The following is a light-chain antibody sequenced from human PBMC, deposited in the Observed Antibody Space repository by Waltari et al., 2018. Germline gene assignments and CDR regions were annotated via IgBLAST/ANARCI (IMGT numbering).Light chain of an antibody. CDR2: GNS. V-gene: IGLV1-40*01. CDR3: QSYDSSLSGSNWV. Sequence: QSVLTQPPSVSGAPGQRVTIPRTGSSSNIGAGYDVHWYQQLPGTAPKLLIYGNSNRPSGVPDRFSGSKSGTSASLAITGLQAEDEADYYCQSYDSSLSGSNWVFGGGTKLTVL. CDR1: SSNIGAGYD. J-gene: IGLJ3*02.